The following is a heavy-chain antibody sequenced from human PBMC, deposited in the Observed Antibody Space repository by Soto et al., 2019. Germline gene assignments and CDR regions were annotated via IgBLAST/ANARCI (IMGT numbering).Heavy chain of an antibody. CDR2: IDPSDSYT. D-gene: IGHD3-3*01. Sequence: GESLKISCNGSGYSFTSYWISWVRQMPGKGLEWMGRIDPSDSYTNYSPSFQGHVTISADKSISTAYLQWSSLKASDTAMYYCARIGHYDFWSGYYKGYYYYGMDVWGQGTKVTVSS. CDR1: GYSFTSYW. J-gene: IGHJ6*02. CDR3: ARIGHYDFWSGYYKGYYYYGMDV. V-gene: IGHV5-10-1*01.